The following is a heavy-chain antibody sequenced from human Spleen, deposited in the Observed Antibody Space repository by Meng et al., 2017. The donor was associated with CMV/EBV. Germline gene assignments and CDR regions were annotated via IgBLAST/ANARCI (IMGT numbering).Heavy chain of an antibody. CDR1: GYTFTGYY. D-gene: IGHD1-26*01. V-gene: IGHV1-2*02. CDR2: INPNSGDT. J-gene: IGHJ4*02. CDR3: GRDRRGSYVDS. Sequence: ASVKVSCKASGYTFTGYYMHWVRQAPGQGLAWMGWINPNSGDTHYPQNFQGRVTMTRDTSISTAYMELSRLRSDDTAMYFCGRDRRGSYVDSWGQGTLVTVSS.